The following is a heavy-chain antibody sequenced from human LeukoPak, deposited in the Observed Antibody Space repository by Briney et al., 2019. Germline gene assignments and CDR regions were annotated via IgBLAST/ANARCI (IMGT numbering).Heavy chain of an antibody. CDR1: GGSFSGYY. V-gene: IGHV4-34*01. CDR3: ARSRDGYNLGFDP. CDR2: INHSGST. Sequence: SETLSLTCAVYGGSFSGYYWSWIRQPQGKRLEWIGEINHSGSTNYNPSLKSRVTISVDTSKNQFSLKLSSVTAADTAVYYCARSRDGYNLGFDPWGQGTLVTVSS. J-gene: IGHJ5*02. D-gene: IGHD5-24*01.